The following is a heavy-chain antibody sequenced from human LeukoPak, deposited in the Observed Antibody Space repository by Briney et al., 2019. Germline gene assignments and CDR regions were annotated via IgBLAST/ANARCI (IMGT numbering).Heavy chain of an antibody. J-gene: IGHJ4*02. CDR2: IQYDGSNQ. V-gene: IGHV3-30*02. Sequence: GGSLRLSCTASGFTFSSYGMHWVRQAPGKGLEWVAYIQYDGSNQQYADSVKGRFSISRDRSKNIPYLQMNSLRAEDTAVYYCANSPVYNWNDDGRGYFDYWGQGTLVTVSS. D-gene: IGHD1-1*01. CDR1: GFTFSSYG. CDR3: ANSPVYNWNDDGRGYFDY.